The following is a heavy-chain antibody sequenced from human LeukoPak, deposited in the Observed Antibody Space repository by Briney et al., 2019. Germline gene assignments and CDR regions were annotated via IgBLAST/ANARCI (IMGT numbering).Heavy chain of an antibody. CDR3: AKDLDTASYYFDY. Sequence: PGGSLRLSCAASGFTFSDYYMSWIRQAPGKGLEWVSAISGSGGSTYYADSVKGRFTISRDNSKNTLYLQMNSLRAEDTAVYYCAKDLDTASYYFDYWGQGTLVTVSS. CDR2: ISGSGGST. D-gene: IGHD5-18*01. J-gene: IGHJ4*02. V-gene: IGHV3-23*01. CDR1: GFTFSDYY.